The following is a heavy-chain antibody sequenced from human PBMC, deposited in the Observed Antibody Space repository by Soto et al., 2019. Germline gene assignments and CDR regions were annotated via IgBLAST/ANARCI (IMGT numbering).Heavy chain of an antibody. V-gene: IGHV4-59*08. Sequence: QLQLQESGPGLVRPSETLSLTYPVSGGSISGYYWSWIRQPPGKGLEWIAFIHYTGSSNSNPSLKSRVTISVDTSKNQLSLKLTSVTAADTAVYYCARHSNEYRKSLDNWGQGTLVTVSS. J-gene: IGHJ4*02. CDR2: IHYTGSS. CDR3: ARHSNEYRKSLDN. CDR1: GGSISGYY. D-gene: IGHD4-4*01.